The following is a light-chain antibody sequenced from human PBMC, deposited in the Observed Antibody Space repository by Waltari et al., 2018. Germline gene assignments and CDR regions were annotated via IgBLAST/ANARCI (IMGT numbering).Light chain of an antibody. V-gene: IGKV3-20*01. Sequence: EIVLTQYPGTLSLSPGERATLPCRASQRVGNNYLTWYQQKPGQAPRLLIYDASTRASGIPDRFSGSGSGTDFTLTISRLEPEDLAVYYCQQYGGSPLYTFGQGTKLEIK. CDR1: QRVGNNY. CDR2: DAS. J-gene: IGKJ2*01. CDR3: QQYGGSPLYT.